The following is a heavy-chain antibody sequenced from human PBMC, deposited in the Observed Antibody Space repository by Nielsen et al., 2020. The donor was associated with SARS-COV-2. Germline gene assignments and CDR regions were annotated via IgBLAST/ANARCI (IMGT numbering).Heavy chain of an antibody. CDR1: GFSFSNFG. CDR2: IWYDGTNK. V-gene: IGHV3-33*01. J-gene: IGHJ6*02. D-gene: IGHD3-22*01. Sequence: GGSLRLSCAASGFSFSNFGMHWVRQAPGKGLEWVAFIWYDGTNKYYVDSVRGRFTISRGNSKNTLYLQMNSLRAEDTAVYYCASAASSSWKSATVWGQGTTVTVSS. CDR3: ASAASSSWKSATV.